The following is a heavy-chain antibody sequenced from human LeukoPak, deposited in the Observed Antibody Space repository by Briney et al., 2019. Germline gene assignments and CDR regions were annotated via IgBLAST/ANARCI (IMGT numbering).Heavy chain of an antibody. Sequence: PSETLSLTCYVYGGSITAYYWSWIRQPPGKGLEWIGEINHSRGTKYNPSLESRVTILLDASKDEFSLNLNSVTAADTAVYYCAREDYYFDSWGQGTLVTVSS. CDR3: AREDYYFDS. J-gene: IGHJ4*02. CDR2: INHSRGT. V-gene: IGHV4-34*01. CDR1: GGSITAYY.